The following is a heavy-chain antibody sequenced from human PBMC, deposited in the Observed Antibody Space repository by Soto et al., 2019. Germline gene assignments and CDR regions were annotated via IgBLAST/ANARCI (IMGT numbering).Heavy chain of an antibody. Sequence: GGSLRLSCAASGFTFSSYGMHWVRQAPGKGLEWVAVIWYDGSNKYYADSVKGRFTISRDDSKNTLYLQMNSLRAEDTAVYYCAREIAARPGFYYYYGMDVWGQGTTVTVSS. J-gene: IGHJ6*02. D-gene: IGHD6-6*01. CDR3: AREIAARPGFYYYYGMDV. CDR1: GFTFSSYG. CDR2: IWYDGSNK. V-gene: IGHV3-33*01.